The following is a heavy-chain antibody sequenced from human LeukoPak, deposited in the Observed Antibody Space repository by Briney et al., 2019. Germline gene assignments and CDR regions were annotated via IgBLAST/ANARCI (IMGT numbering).Heavy chain of an antibody. Sequence: GGSLRLSCAASGFTFSTYNMIWVCQAPGNGLEWVSSIRGSSNYIHYADSVKGRFSISRDNAKSSLYLQMNSLRADDTAVYYCARLDSSAWFSDYWGQGTLVTVSS. J-gene: IGHJ4*02. CDR2: IRGSSNYI. V-gene: IGHV3-21*01. CDR3: ARLDSSAWFSDY. D-gene: IGHD6-19*01. CDR1: GFTFSTYN.